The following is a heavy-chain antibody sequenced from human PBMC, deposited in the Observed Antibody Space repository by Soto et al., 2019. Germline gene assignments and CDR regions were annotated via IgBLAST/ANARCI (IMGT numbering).Heavy chain of an antibody. D-gene: IGHD5-18*01. V-gene: IGHV4-30-4*01. CDR3: ARAAGRDGYSPPFFDY. CDR1: GGSISSGDYY. J-gene: IGHJ4*02. CDR2: IYYSGST. Sequence: SETLSLTCTVSGGSISSGDYYWSWIRQPPGKGLERIGYIYYSGSTCYNPSLKSRVTISVDTSKNQFSLKLSSVTAADTAVYYCARAAGRDGYSPPFFDYWGQGTLVTVSS.